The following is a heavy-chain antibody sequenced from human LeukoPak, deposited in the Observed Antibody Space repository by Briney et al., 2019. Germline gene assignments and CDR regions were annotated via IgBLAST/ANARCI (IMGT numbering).Heavy chain of an antibody. D-gene: IGHD5-24*01. Sequence: GGTLRLSCAASGFTFSSYGMSWVRQAPGKGLEWVSAISGSGGSTYHADSVKGRFTISRDNSKNTLYLQMNSLRAEDTAVYYCATERWLQLAYWGQGTLVTVSS. CDR3: ATERWLQLAY. V-gene: IGHV3-23*01. CDR1: GFTFSSYG. CDR2: ISGSGGST. J-gene: IGHJ4*02.